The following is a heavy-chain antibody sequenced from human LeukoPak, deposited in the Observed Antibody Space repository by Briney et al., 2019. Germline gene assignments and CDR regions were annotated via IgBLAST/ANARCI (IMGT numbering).Heavy chain of an antibody. Sequence: GGSLRLSCAASGFTFSNAYMSWVRQAPGKGLEWVSAISGSGGSTYYADSVKGRFTISRDNSKNTLYLQMNSLRAEDTAVYYCAKDLLRWFGESDAFDIWGQGTMVTVSS. CDR2: ISGSGGST. D-gene: IGHD3-10*01. J-gene: IGHJ3*02. CDR1: GFTFSNAY. V-gene: IGHV3-23*01. CDR3: AKDLLRWFGESDAFDI.